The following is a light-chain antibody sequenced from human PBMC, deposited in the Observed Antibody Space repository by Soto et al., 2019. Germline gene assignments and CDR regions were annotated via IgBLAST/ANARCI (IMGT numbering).Light chain of an antibody. Sequence: QSVLTQPRSVSGSPGQSVTISCTGTSSDVGGYNYVSWYQQHPGKATKLMIYDVSKRPSGVPDRFSGSKSGNTASLTISGLQAEDEDDYYCCSYAGSYVFGTGTKLTVL. J-gene: IGLJ1*01. CDR1: SSDVGGYNY. CDR3: CSYAGSYV. CDR2: DVS. V-gene: IGLV2-11*01.